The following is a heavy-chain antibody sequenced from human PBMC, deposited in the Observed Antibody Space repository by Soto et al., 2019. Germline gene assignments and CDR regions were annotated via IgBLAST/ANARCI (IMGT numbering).Heavy chain of an antibody. CDR3: AREFKVTIFGVAPFYYYYMDV. V-gene: IGHV1-8*01. CDR1: GYTFTSYD. D-gene: IGHD3-3*01. CDR2: MNPNSGNT. Sequence: ASVKVACKASGYTFTSYDSSWVRQDTGQGLEWMGWMNPNSGNTGYAQKFQGRVTMTRNTSISTAYMELSSLRSEDTAVYYCAREFKVTIFGVAPFYYYYMDVWGKGTTVTVSS. J-gene: IGHJ6*03.